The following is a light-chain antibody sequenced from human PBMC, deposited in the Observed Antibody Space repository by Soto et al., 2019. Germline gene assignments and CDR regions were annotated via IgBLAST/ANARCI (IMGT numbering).Light chain of an antibody. CDR2: GAS. CDR3: QQYNNWPPIT. CDR1: QSVSSN. Sequence: EICRTQSPATLSVYPGERATLSCRASQSVSSNLAWYQQKPGQAPRLLIYGASTRATGIPARFSGSGSGTEFTLTISSLQSEDFAVYYCQQYNNWPPITFGQGTRLEIK. J-gene: IGKJ5*01. V-gene: IGKV3-15*01.